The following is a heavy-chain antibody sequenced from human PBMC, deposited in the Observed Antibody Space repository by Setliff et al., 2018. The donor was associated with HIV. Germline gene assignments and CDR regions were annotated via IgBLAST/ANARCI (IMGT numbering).Heavy chain of an antibody. CDR1: GGSISSGRYY. CDR2: IYTSGST. CDR3: ARQEAGYYFDSSGYYFDY. V-gene: IGHV4-61*09. J-gene: IGHJ4*02. D-gene: IGHD3-22*01. Sequence: SETLSLICTVSGGSISSGRYYWSWIRQPAGKGLEWIGHIYTSGSTNYNPSLKSRVTISVDPSKNQFSLKLNSVTAADTAVYYCARQEAGYYFDSSGYYFDYWGLGTLVTVSS.